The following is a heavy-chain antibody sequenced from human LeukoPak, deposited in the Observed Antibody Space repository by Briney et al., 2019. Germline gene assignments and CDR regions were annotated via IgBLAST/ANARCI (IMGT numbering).Heavy chain of an antibody. CDR3: ARGREGY. CDR2: ISTSGATI. Sequence: PGGSLRLSCAASGFTFSTSHMNWVRQAPGKGLEWVAYISTSGATINYADSVKGRFTISRDNAESSLYLELNSLREEDTAVYYCARGREGYWGQGTLVTVSS. J-gene: IGHJ4*02. CDR1: GFTFSTSH. D-gene: IGHD3-10*01. V-gene: IGHV3-48*02.